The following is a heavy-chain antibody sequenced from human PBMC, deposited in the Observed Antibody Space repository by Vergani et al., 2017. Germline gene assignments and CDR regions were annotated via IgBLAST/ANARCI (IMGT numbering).Heavy chain of an antibody. CDR3: ARGAQDSYGYSYYYYYMDV. Sequence: QVQLQESGPGLVKPSETLSLTCTVSGGSISSYYWSWIRQPPGKGLEWIGYIYYSGSTNYNPSLKSRVTISVDTSKNQFSLKLSSVTAADTAVYYCARGAQDSYGYSYYYYYMDVWGKGTTVTVSS. CDR2: IYYSGST. CDR1: GGSISSYY. D-gene: IGHD5-18*01. J-gene: IGHJ6*03. V-gene: IGHV4-59*01.